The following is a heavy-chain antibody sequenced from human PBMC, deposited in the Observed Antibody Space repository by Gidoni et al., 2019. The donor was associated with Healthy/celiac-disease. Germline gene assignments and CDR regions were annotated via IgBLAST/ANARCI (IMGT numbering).Heavy chain of an antibody. CDR3: ARALGYCSSTSCSPFDY. V-gene: IGHV4-4*07. CDR1: GASTSSYY. Sequence: VTLLEPGPGLAKPPETLSPTCSASGASTSSYYWSRIRQPPGNGQEWIARIYTSGSTNYNPSLKSRVTISVDTSKSQFSLKLSSVTAADTAVYYCARALGYCSSTSCSPFDYWGQGTLVTVSS. CDR2: IYTSGST. J-gene: IGHJ4*02. D-gene: IGHD2-2*01.